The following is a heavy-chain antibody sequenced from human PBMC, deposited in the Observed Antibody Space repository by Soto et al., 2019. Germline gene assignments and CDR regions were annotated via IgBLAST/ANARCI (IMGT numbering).Heavy chain of an antibody. D-gene: IGHD1-26*01. J-gene: IGHJ4*02. CDR3: AKKSGVGATWYFDY. CDR1: GFTFSNYG. CDR2: LPEIGTNT. V-gene: IGHV3-23*01. Sequence: GGSLRLSCAASGFTFSNYGMSWARQAPGKGLEWVSALPEIGTNTYYADSVKGRFTISRDNSKNTLFLQINNLRAGDTAVYYCAKKSGVGATWYFDYWGQGXLVTVSS.